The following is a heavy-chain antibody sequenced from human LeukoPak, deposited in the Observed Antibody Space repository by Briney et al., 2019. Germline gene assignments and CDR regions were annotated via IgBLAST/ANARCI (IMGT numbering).Heavy chain of an antibody. Sequence: SVKVSCKASGGTFSSYAISWVRQAPGQGLEWMGGIIPIFGTANYAQKFQGRVTITADESTSTAYMELSSLRSEDTAVYYCARVGHSGYDVDYFDYWGQGTLVTVSS. CDR2: IIPIFGTA. J-gene: IGHJ4*02. V-gene: IGHV1-69*01. CDR1: GGTFSSYA. CDR3: ARVGHSGYDVDYFDY. D-gene: IGHD5-12*01.